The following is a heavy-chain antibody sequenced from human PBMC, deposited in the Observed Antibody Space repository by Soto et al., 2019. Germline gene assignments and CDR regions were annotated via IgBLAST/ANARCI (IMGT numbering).Heavy chain of an antibody. J-gene: IGHJ6*03. V-gene: IGHV4-31*03. CDR3: ARVSHYDYIWGSLHYYYYYMDV. Sequence: SETLSLTCTVSGGXISSGGYYWSWICQHPGKGLEWIGYIYYSGSTYYNPSLKSRVTISVDTSKNQFSLKLSSVTAADTAVYYCARVSHYDYIWGSLHYYYYYMDVWGKGTTVTVSS. CDR1: GGXISSGGYY. CDR2: IYYSGST. D-gene: IGHD3-16*01.